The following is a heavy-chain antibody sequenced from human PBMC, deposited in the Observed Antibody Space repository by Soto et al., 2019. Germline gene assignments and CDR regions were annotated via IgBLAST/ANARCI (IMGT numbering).Heavy chain of an antibody. CDR1: GFTFSSYA. V-gene: IGHV3-30-3*01. CDR2: ISYDGSNK. D-gene: IGHD1-26*01. CDR3: ARDSELTPGDYYYYGMDV. J-gene: IGHJ6*02. Sequence: AGVSLTLSCAASGFTFSSYAMHWVRQAPGKGLEWVAVISYDGSNKYYADSVKGRFTISRDNSKNTLYLQMDSLRAEDSAVYYCARDSELTPGDYYYYGMDVWGPGTTVTVSS.